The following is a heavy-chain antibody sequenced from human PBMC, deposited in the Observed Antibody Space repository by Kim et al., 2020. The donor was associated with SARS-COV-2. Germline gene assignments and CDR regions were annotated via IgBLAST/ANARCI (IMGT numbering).Heavy chain of an antibody. Sequence: GGSLRLSCAASGFTFSSYWMHWVRQAPGKGLVWVSRINSDGSSTSYADSVKGRFTISRDNAKNTLYLQMNSLRAEDTAVYYCALITGTTQGDYWGQGTLVTVSS. CDR2: INSDGSST. V-gene: IGHV3-74*01. CDR1: GFTFSSYW. CDR3: ALITGTTQGDY. D-gene: IGHD1-20*01. J-gene: IGHJ4*02.